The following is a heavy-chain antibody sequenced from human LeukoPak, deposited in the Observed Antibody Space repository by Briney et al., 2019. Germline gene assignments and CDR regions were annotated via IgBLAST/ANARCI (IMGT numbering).Heavy chain of an antibody. V-gene: IGHV1-69*05. J-gene: IGHJ6*03. CDR3: AIEGGSSTSGDYYYYMDV. Sequence: ASVKVSCKASGGTFSSYAISWVRQAPGQGLEWMGGIIPIFGTANYVQKFQGRVTITTDESTSTAYMELSSLRSEDTAVYYCAIEGGSSTSGDYYYYMDVWGKGTTVTVSS. CDR1: GGTFSSYA. D-gene: IGHD2-2*01. CDR2: IIPIFGTA.